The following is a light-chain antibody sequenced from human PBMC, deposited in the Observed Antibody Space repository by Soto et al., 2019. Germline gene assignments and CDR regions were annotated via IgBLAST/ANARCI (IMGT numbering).Light chain of an antibody. Sequence: QPVLTQPASGSGSPGQSITISCTGTSSDVGGYNYVSWYQQHPGKAPKLMIYDVSNRPSGVSNRFSGSKSGNTASLTISGLQAEDEADYYCSSYTSSSTHYVFGTGTKVTVL. J-gene: IGLJ1*01. V-gene: IGLV2-14*01. CDR1: SSDVGGYNY. CDR3: SSYTSSSTHYV. CDR2: DVS.